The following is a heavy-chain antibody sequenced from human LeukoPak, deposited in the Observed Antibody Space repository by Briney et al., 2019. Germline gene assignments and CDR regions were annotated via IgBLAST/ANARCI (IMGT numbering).Heavy chain of an antibody. D-gene: IGHD1-26*01. V-gene: IGHV3-23*01. Sequence: GGSLRLSCAASGFTFGSYAMSWVRQAPGKWLEWVSDINGSGGSTYYTDSVKGRFTISRDNSKNTLYLQMNSLRAEDTAIYYCAKKYSTGLDPWGQGTLVTVSS. CDR2: INGSGGST. J-gene: IGHJ5*02. CDR3: AKKYSTGLDP. CDR1: GFTFGSYA.